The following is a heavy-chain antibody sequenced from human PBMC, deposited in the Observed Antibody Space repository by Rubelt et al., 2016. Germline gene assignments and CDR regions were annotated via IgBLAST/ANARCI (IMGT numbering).Heavy chain of an antibody. CDR1: GGSISSSSYY. V-gene: IGHV4-39*01. Sequence: QLQLQESGPGLVKPSETLSLTCTVSGGSISSSSYYWGWIRQPPGKGLEWIGSIYYSGSTYYNPSLKGRVTISVDTSKNQFSLKLSSVTAADTAVYYCAGHLSGKGEHFDYWGQGTLVTVSS. J-gene: IGHJ4*02. CDR2: IYYSGST. CDR3: AGHLSGKGEHFDY. D-gene: IGHD3-10*01.